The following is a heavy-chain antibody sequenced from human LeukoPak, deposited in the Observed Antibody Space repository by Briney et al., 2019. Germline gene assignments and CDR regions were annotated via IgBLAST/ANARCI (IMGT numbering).Heavy chain of an antibody. CDR2: ISAYNGNT. J-gene: IGHJ4*02. D-gene: IGHD3-10*01. CDR3: TTVAPPYYYFDY. CDR1: GYTFTSYG. V-gene: IGHV1-18*01. Sequence: ASXTVSCKASGYTFTSYGISWVRQAPGQXLEWMGWISAYNGNTNYAQKLQGRVTMTRDTSTSTAYMELRSLRSDDTAVYYCTTVAPPYYYFDYWGQGTLVTVSS.